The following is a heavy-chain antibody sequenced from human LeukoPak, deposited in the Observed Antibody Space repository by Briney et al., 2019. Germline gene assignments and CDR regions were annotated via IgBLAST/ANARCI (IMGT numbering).Heavy chain of an antibody. D-gene: IGHD1-26*01. CDR1: GFTFSNYV. Sequence: GGSLRLSCAASGFTFSNYVMSWVRQAPGKGLEWVSAISGSGGSTYYADSVKGRFTISRDNSKNTLYLQMNSLRAEDTAVYYCAKDRVGATRYNWFDPWGQGTLVTVSS. CDR2: ISGSGGST. J-gene: IGHJ5*02. CDR3: AKDRVGATRYNWFDP. V-gene: IGHV3-23*01.